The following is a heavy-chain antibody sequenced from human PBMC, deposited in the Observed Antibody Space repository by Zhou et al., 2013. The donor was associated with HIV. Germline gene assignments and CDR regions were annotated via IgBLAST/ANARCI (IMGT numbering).Heavy chain of an antibody. J-gene: IGHJ3*02. CDR3: ARKITIFGVDTNFDI. Sequence: QVQLVQSGAEVKKPGSSVKVSCKASGGTFSSYAISWVRQAPGQGLEWMGRIIPILGIANYAQKFQGRVTITADKSTSTAYMELSSLRSEDTAVYYCARKITIFGVDTNFDIWGQGTMVTVSS. CDR2: IIPILGIA. V-gene: IGHV1-69*04. D-gene: IGHD3-3*01. CDR1: GGTFSSYA.